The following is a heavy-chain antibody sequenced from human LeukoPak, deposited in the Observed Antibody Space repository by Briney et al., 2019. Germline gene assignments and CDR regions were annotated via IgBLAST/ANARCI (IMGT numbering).Heavy chain of an antibody. CDR1: GVPISNYY. CDR3: ARSLWFGELLAWFDP. CDR2: IHYSGST. V-gene: IGHV4-59*01. D-gene: IGHD3-10*01. J-gene: IGHJ5*02. Sequence: NPSETLSLTCTVSGVPISNYYWSWIRQPPGKGLEWIGYIHYSGSTSYNPSLKSRVTISVDTSKNQFSLKLSSVTAADTAVYYCARSLWFGELLAWFDPWGQGTLVTVSS.